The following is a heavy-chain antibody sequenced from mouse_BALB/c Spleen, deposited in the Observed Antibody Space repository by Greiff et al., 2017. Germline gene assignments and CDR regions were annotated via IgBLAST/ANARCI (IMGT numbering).Heavy chain of an antibody. CDR1: GFTFSSYA. J-gene: IGHJ3*01. Sequence: EVKLVESGGGLVKPGGSLKLSCAASGFTFSSYAMSWVRQSPEKRLEWVAEISSGGSYTYYPDTVTGRFTISRDNAKNTLYLEMSSLRSEDTAMYYCARDHFAYWGQGTLVTVSA. V-gene: IGHV5-9-4*01. CDR3: ARDHFAY. CDR2: ISSGGSYT.